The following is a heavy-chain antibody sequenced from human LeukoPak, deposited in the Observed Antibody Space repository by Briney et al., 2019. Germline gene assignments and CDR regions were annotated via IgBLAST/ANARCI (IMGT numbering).Heavy chain of an antibody. J-gene: IGHJ4*02. CDR2: ISSSSSYI. CDR1: GFTFSSYS. D-gene: IGHD6-19*01. V-gene: IGHV3-21*01. Sequence: GGSLRLSCAASGFTFSSYSMNWVRQAPGKGLEWVSSISSSSSYIYYADSVKGRFTISRDNAKNSLYLQMNSLRAEDTAVYYCARTSGQRLVPLYDYWGQGTLVSVSS. CDR3: ARTSGQRLVPLYDY.